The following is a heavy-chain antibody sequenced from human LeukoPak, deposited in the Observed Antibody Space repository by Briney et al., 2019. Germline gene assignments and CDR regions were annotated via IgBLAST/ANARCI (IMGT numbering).Heavy chain of an antibody. CDR3: ARDLRGVAGFDY. CDR1: GFTFRTYT. V-gene: IGHV3-48*02. Sequence: GGSLRLSCAASGFTFRTYTMNWVRQAPGKGLEWISSISSSSSSIYYADSVKGRFTISRDNANNSLYLQMNSLRDEDTAVYYCARDLRGVAGFDYWGQGTLVTVSS. J-gene: IGHJ4*02. D-gene: IGHD6-19*01. CDR2: ISSSSSSI.